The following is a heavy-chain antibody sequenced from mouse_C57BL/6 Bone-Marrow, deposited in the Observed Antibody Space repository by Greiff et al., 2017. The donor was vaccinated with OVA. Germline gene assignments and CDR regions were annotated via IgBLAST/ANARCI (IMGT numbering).Heavy chain of an antibody. Sequence: EVKLEESGEGLVKPGGSLKLSCAASGFTFSSYAMSWVRQTPEKRLEWVAYISSGGDYIYYADTVKGRFTISRDNARNTLYLQMSSLKSEDTAIDYCTRLLDAMDYWGQGTSVTVSS. CDR2: ISSGGDYI. CDR3: TRLLDAMDY. J-gene: IGHJ4*01. CDR1: GFTFSSYA. V-gene: IGHV5-9-1*02. D-gene: IGHD2-1*01.